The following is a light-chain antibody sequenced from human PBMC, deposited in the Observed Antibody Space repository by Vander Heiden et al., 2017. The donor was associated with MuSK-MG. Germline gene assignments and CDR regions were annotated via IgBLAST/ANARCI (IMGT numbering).Light chain of an antibody. Sequence: QSALTQPASLSVSPGQSVTLSCTGTTSAVRSYNLVSWYQQHPGQAPKLMNDEGSKRPSGVSKCSACSKAGNTASMTTAGLHAEDEADYYCCSYAGSRMVFGGGTKLTVL. V-gene: IGLV2-23*01. CDR3: CSYAGSRMV. CDR2: EGS. J-gene: IGLJ2*01. CDR1: TSAVRSYNL.